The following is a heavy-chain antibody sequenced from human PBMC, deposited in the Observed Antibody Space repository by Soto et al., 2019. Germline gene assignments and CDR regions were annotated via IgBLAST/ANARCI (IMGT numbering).Heavy chain of an antibody. J-gene: IGHJ4*02. Sequence: SETLSLTCSVSGGSISSYYWSWVRQPPGKGLEWVGYIYYGGSTNYNPSLRSRVTISVDTSKSQFSLRLSSVTAADTAVYYCAASGGARGYSYGPFDFWGRGTLVTVSS. D-gene: IGHD5-18*01. V-gene: IGHV4-59*01. CDR1: GGSISSYY. CDR2: IYYGGST. CDR3: AASGGARGYSYGPFDF.